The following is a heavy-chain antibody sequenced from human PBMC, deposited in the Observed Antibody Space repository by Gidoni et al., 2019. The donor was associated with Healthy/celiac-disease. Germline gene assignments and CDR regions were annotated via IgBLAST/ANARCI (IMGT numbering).Heavy chain of an antibody. Sequence: EVQLVQSGAEVKKPGESLKISCTGSGYSFTSYWIGWVRQMPGKGLEWMGIIYPGDSDTRYSPSFQGQVTISADKSISTAYLQWSSLKASDTAMYYCARSYCSGGSCYSVSSPFDPWGQGTLVTVSS. V-gene: IGHV5-51*01. CDR3: ARSYCSGGSCYSVSSPFDP. CDR1: GYSFTSYW. J-gene: IGHJ5*02. D-gene: IGHD2-15*01. CDR2: IYPGDSDT.